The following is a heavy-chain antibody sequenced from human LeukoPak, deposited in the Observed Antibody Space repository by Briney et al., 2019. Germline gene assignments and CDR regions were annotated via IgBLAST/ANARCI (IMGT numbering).Heavy chain of an antibody. CDR1: GGTFSSYA. CDR3: ARDRGWAGYSYGFYY. D-gene: IGHD5-18*01. V-gene: IGHV1-69*13. CDR2: IIPIFGSA. J-gene: IGHJ4*02. Sequence: SVKVSCKASGGTFSSYAISWVRQAPGQGLEWMGGIIPIFGSANYAQKFQGRVTITADESTSTAYMELSSLRSEDTAVYYCARDRGWAGYSYGFYYWGQGTLVTVSS.